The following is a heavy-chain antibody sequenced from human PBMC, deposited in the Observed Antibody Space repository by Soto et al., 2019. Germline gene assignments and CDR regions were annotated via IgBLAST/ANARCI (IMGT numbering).Heavy chain of an antibody. V-gene: IGHV1-69*06. CDR1: GGTFSSYA. D-gene: IGHD2-15*01. CDR3: ARGPGYCSGGSCYFYDSSGYFPYYFDY. CDR2: IIPIFGTA. J-gene: IGHJ4*02. Sequence: QVQLVQSGAEVKKPGSSVKVSCKASGGTFSSYAISWVRQAPGQGLEWMGGIIPIFGTANYAQKFQGRVTINADKSTSTAYMELSSLRSEDTAVYYCARGPGYCSGGSCYFYDSSGYFPYYFDYWGQGTLVTVSS.